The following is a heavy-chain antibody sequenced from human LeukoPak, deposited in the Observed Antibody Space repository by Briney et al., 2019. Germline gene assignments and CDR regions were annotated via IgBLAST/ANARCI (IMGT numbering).Heavy chain of an antibody. CDR1: GFTFSNNW. CDR2: INSGGRTT. Sequence: GGSLRLSCAASGFTFSNNWMHWVRQAPGKGLVWVSRINSGGRTTTYADSVKGRFTISRDNAKNTLYLQMNNLRAEDTAVYYCAMIKEGWGQGTLVTVSS. V-gene: IGHV3-74*01. J-gene: IGHJ4*02. D-gene: IGHD3-22*01. CDR3: AMIKEG.